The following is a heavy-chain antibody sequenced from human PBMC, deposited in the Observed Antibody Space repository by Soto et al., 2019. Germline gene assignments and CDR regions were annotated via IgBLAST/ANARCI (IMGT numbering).Heavy chain of an antibody. D-gene: IGHD3-3*01. Sequence: EVQLVESGGGLVQPGGSLRLSCAASGFTFSSYEMHWVRQAPGKGLEWVSYISSSGSTIYYADSVKGRFTISRDNAKNSLYLQMNSLRAEDTAVYYCARVRQEWFVYVIDVWGQGTTVTVSS. CDR2: ISSSGSTI. V-gene: IGHV3-48*03. CDR1: GFTFSSYE. J-gene: IGHJ6*02. CDR3: ARVRQEWFVYVIDV.